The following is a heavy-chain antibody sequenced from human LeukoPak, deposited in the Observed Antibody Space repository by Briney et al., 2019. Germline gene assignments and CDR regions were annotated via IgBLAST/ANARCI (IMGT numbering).Heavy chain of an antibody. CDR3: ARGDFYDSSGYPPM. Sequence: KPSETLSLTCAVYGVSFSGYYWSWIRQPPGKGLEWIGEINHSGSTNYNPSLKSRVTISVDTSRNQFSLKLSSVTAADTAVYYCARGDFYDSSGYPPMWGQGTLVTVSS. CDR1: GVSFSGYY. V-gene: IGHV4-34*01. J-gene: IGHJ4*02. D-gene: IGHD3-22*01. CDR2: INHSGST.